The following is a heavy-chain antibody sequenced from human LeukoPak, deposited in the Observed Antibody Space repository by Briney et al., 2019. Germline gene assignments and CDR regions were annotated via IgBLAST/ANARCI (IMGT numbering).Heavy chain of an antibody. CDR2: ISGSGGST. D-gene: IGHD4/OR15-4a*01. CDR1: GFTFSSYA. J-gene: IGHJ4*02. CDR3: AKEPYLLTMGDYFDY. Sequence: GGSLRLSCAASGFTFSSYAMSWVRQAPGKGLEWVSAISGSGGSTYYADSVKGRFTISRDNSKDTLYLQMNSLRAEDTAVYYCAKEPYLLTMGDYFDYWGQGTLVTVSS. V-gene: IGHV3-23*01.